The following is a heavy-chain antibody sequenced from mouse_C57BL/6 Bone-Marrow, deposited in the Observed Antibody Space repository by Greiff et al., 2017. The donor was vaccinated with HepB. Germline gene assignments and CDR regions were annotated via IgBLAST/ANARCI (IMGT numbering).Heavy chain of an antibody. D-gene: IGHD1-1*01. CDR1: GYTFTSYW. CDR2: IDPSDSYT. Sequence: QVQLQQPGAELVMPGASVKLSCKASGYTFTSYWMHWVKQRPGQGLEWIGEIDPSDSYTNYNQKFKGKSTLTVDKSSSTAYMQLSSLTSEDSAVYYCARRIHYGSSWGDYWGQGTTLTVSS. V-gene: IGHV1-69*01. CDR3: ARRIHYGSSWGDY. J-gene: IGHJ2*01.